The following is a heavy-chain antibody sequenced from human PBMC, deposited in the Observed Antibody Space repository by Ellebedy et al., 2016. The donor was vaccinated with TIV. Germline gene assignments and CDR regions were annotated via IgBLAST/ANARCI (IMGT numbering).Heavy chain of an antibody. CDR2: LSNDGNDE. CDR1: GFTFHSYA. D-gene: IGHD5-18*01. V-gene: IGHV3-30*09. CDR3: ARPQNRFGFLYYFDF. J-gene: IGHJ4*02. Sequence: GGSLRLSCATSGFTFHSYAMHWVRQAPGKGLEWVAVLSNDGNDEYYADSVKGRFAIARDNFNNTRYLQMNNLRSEDTAIYYCARPQNRFGFLYYFDFWGQGTLVTVSS.